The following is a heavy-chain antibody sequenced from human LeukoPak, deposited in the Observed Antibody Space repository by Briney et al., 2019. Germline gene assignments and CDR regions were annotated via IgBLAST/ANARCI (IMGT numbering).Heavy chain of an antibody. Sequence: ASVKVSCKASGYSFTAYYLHWVRQAPGQGLEWMGWIYPNTGGSKSTQKFQGRVSMTSDTSITTAYLEIKGLTPDDTAIYYCAREPGTATGFWGQGTLVTVSS. J-gene: IGHJ4*02. CDR2: IYPNTGGS. D-gene: IGHD1-1*01. V-gene: IGHV1-2*02. CDR3: AREPGTATGF. CDR1: GYSFTAYY.